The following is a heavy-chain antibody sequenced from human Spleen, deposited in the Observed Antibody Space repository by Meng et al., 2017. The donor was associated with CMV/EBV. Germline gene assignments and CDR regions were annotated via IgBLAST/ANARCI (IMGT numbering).Heavy chain of an antibody. V-gene: IGHV3-21*01. CDR1: GFTFTNYN. Sequence: RLSCAASGFTFTNYNMYWVRQAPGKGLEWVSSIRFSSSYKDYADSVKGRFTISRDNAKNSLYLQMNSLRAEDTAVYYCARGSGDRDYWGQGTLVTVSS. D-gene: IGHD7-27*01. CDR3: ARGSGDRDY. J-gene: IGHJ4*02. CDR2: IRFSSSYK.